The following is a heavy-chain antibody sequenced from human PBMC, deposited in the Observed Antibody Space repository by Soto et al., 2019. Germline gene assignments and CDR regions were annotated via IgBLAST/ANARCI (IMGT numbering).Heavy chain of an antibody. CDR2: ISYDGSNK. J-gene: IGHJ2*01. CDR1: GFTFSSYA. V-gene: IGHV3-30-3*01. Sequence: QVQLVESGGGVVQPGRSLRLSCAASGFTFSSYAMHWVRQAPGKGLEWVAVISYDGSNKYYADSVKGRFTISRDNSKNXXYLQMNSLGAEDTVVYYCARDPLWGTAMVLWYFDLWGRGTLVTVSS. CDR3: ARDPLWGTAMVLWYFDL. D-gene: IGHD5-18*01.